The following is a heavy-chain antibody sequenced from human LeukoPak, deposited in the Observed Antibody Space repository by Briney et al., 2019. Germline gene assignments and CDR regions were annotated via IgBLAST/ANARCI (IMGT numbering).Heavy chain of an antibody. CDR1: GGTFSSYV. CDR3: ARDVDGSQYFDY. J-gene: IGHJ4*02. Sequence: ASVKVSCKASGGTFSSYVITWVRQPPGQGFEWMGGIIPMFGTADCAQKFQGRVTITADKSTSTAYMELSSLRSEDTAVYYCARDVDGSQYFDYWGQGTLVTVSS. CDR2: IIPMFGTA. D-gene: IGHD5-24*01. V-gene: IGHV1-69*06.